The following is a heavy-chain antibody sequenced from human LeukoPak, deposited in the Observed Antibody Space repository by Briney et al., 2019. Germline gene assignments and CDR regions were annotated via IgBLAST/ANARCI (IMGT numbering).Heavy chain of an antibody. J-gene: IGHJ4*02. V-gene: IGHV1-3*01. D-gene: IGHD6-13*01. Sequence: GASVKVSCKASGYTFTSYAMHGVRQAPGQRLEWMGWINAGNGNTKYSQTFRGRVTITRDTSASTAYMELSRLRSEDTAVYYCARVDLLVIAAAGTFDYWGQGTLVTVPS. CDR2: INAGNGNT. CDR1: GYTFTSYA. CDR3: ARVDLLVIAAAGTFDY.